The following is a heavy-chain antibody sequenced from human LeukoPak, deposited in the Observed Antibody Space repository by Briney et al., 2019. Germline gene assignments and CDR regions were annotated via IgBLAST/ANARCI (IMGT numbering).Heavy chain of an antibody. V-gene: IGHV1-2*02. CDR2: INPNSGGT. J-gene: IGHJ6*03. CDR3: ARDGGSFLTAYYYYYMDV. Sequence: GASVKVSCKASGYTFTGYYMHWVRQAPGQGLEWMGWINPNSGGTNYAQKFQGRVTMTRDTSISTAYMELSRLRSDDTAVYYCARDGGSFLTAYYYYYMDVWGKGTTVTVSS. D-gene: IGHD1-26*01. CDR1: GYTFTGYY.